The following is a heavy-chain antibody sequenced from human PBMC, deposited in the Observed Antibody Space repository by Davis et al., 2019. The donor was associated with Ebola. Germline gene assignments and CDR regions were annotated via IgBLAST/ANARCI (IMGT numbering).Heavy chain of an antibody. Sequence: PSETLSLTCTVSGGSVNNDFWSWIRQSPGKGLEWIGFISYTGTTNYNSSLKSRVTISVDTYKNQFSLKLSSVTAADTAIYYCARGGASSKYFDYWGQGSLVTVSS. CDR2: ISYTGTT. V-gene: IGHV4-59*02. J-gene: IGHJ4*02. CDR1: GGSVNNDF. CDR3: ARGGASSKYFDY. D-gene: IGHD3-16*01.